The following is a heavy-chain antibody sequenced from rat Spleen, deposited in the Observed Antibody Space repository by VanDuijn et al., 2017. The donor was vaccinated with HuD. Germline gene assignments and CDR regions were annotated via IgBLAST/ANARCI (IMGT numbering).Heavy chain of an antibody. J-gene: IGHJ3*01. CDR3: ATAGARISRFAY. V-gene: IGHV5S10*01. CDR1: GFTFSDYN. Sequence: EVQLVESGGGLVQPGGSLRLSCAASGFTFSDYNMAWVRQAPKKGLEWVATIIYDGTRTHYRDSVKGRFTISRDNAKSTLCLHMDSLRSEDTATYYCATAGARISRFAYWGQGTLVTVSS. D-gene: IGHD2-7*01. CDR2: IIYDGTRT.